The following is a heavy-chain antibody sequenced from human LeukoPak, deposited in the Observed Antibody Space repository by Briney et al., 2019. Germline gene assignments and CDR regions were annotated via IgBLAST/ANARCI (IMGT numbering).Heavy chain of an antibody. CDR1: GFTFSRYA. CDR3: AKHVGSGSGWDYFDY. CDR2: ISDDSSFT. Sequence: GGSLRLSCAASGFTFSRYAMSWVRHAPGKGLELVSVISDDSSFTYYADSVKGRFTISRDNSKNTLYLQMNSLRAEDTALYYCAKHVGSGSGWDYFDYWGQGTLVTVSS. D-gene: IGHD3-10*01. J-gene: IGHJ4*02. V-gene: IGHV3-23*01.